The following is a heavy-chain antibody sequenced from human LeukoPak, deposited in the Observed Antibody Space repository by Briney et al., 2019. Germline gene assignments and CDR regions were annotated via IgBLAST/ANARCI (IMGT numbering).Heavy chain of an antibody. CDR1: GFTFSSYA. CDR2: ISGSGGST. D-gene: IGHD5-12*01. V-gene: IGHV3-23*01. J-gene: IGHJ6*02. Sequence: PGGSLRLSCAASGFTFSSYAMSWVRQAPGKGLEWVSAISGSGGSTYYADSVKGRFTISRDNSKNTLYLQMNSLRAEDTAVYYCAKDFPDIVATLYSSGYYYGMDVWGQGTTVTVSS. CDR3: AKDFPDIVATLYSSGYYYGMDV.